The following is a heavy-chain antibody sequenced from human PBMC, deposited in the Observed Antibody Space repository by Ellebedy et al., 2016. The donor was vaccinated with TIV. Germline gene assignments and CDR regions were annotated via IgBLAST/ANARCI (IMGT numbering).Heavy chain of an antibody. D-gene: IGHD5-12*01. CDR2: FDPEDGET. V-gene: IGHV1-24*01. J-gene: IGHJ4*02. Sequence: ASVKVSCKASGYTFTSYGISWVRQAPGQGLEWMGGFDPEDGETIYAQKFQGRVTMTEDTSTDTAYMELSSLRSEDTAVYYCARDPYQMATIRGYFDYWGQGTLVTVSS. CDR1: GYTFTSYG. CDR3: ARDPYQMATIRGYFDY.